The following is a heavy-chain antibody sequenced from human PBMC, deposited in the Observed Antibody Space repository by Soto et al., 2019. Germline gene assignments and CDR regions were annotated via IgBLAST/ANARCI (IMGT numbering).Heavy chain of an antibody. CDR1: GFTFSSYA. CDR2: ISYDGSNK. D-gene: IGHD6-13*01. CDR3: ARDLEAAVPGAFYYYYYGMDV. J-gene: IGHJ6*02. Sequence: PGGSLRLSCAASGFTFSSYAMHWVRQAPGKGLEWVAVISYDGSNKYYADSVKGRFTISRDNSKNTLYLQKNSLRAEDTAVYYCARDLEAAVPGAFYYYYYGMDVWGQGTTVTVS. V-gene: IGHV3-30-3*01.